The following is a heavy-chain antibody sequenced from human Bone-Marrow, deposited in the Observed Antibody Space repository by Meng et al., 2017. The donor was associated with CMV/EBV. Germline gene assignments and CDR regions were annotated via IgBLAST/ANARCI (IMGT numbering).Heavy chain of an antibody. CDR1: GFTFSSYS. Sequence: GGSLRLSCAASGFTFSSYSMNWVRQAPGKGLEWVSSISSSSSYIYYADSVKGRFTIPRDNAKNSLYLQMNSLRAEDTAVYYCARDIVVTTVDGMDVWGQGTTVTVSS. CDR2: ISSSSSYI. V-gene: IGHV3-21*01. J-gene: IGHJ6*02. CDR3: ARDIVVTTVDGMDV. D-gene: IGHD3-22*01.